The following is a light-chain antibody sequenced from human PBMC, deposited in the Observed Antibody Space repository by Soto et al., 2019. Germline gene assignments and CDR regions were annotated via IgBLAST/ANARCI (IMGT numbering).Light chain of an antibody. V-gene: IGKV1-5*02. CDR3: QQYNSYS. CDR1: QSISNW. CDR2: HAS. J-gene: IGKJ1*01. Sequence: IQLRQPSSSIPASVGDRITIICRASQSISNWLAWYQQKPGTATKVLIYHASNLQSGVPSRFSGSGSGTEFTLTISSLQPDDFASYYCQQYNSYSFGQGTKV.